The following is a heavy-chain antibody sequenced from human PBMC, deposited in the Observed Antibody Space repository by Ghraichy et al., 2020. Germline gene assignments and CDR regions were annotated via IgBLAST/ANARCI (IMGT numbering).Heavy chain of an antibody. CDR2: VYYSGGT. CDR3: ARLQYYYDRRDWFDP. J-gene: IGHJ5*02. Sequence: SETLSLTCAVYGVSVSSGSYYWSWIRQSPGKGLECIGYVYYSGGTNYSPSLTSRVTISVDTSNNQFSLKLSSVTAADTAVYYCARLQYYYDRRDWFDPWGQGTLVTVSS. CDR1: GVSVSSGSYY. V-gene: IGHV4-61*01. D-gene: IGHD3-22*01.